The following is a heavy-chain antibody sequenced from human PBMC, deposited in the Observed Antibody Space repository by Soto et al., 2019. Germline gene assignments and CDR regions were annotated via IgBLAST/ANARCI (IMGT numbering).Heavy chain of an antibody. CDR2: IYNSGNT. CDR3: ARVWGGAFDI. CDR1: GGSISRSSHY. Sequence: ETLSLTCTVSGGSISRSSHYWGCIRQPPGEGLEWIGTIYNSGNTYYKPSLKSRVTVSVDTSKNQLSLKLSSVTAADTAVYYCARVWGGAFDIWGQGTMVTVS. J-gene: IGHJ3*02. V-gene: IGHV4-39*07. D-gene: IGHD3-10*01.